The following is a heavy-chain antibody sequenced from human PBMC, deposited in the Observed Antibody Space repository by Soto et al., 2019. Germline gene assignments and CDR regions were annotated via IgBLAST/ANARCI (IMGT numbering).Heavy chain of an antibody. CDR1: GFTFSDYY. D-gene: IGHD4-17*01. J-gene: IGHJ3*02. V-gene: IGHV3-11*01. CDR3: ARDRDQLVTTYVAVAFDI. Sequence: QVQLVESGGGLVKPGGSLRLSCAASGFTFSDYYMSWIRQAPGKGLEWVSYISSSGSTIYYADSVKGRFTISRDNAKNSLYLQMNSLRAEDTAVYYCARDRDQLVTTYVAVAFDIWGQGTMVTVSS. CDR2: ISSSGSTI.